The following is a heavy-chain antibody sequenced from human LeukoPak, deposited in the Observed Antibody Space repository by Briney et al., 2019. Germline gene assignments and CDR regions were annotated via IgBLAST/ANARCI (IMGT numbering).Heavy chain of an antibody. D-gene: IGHD3-22*01. CDR3: ASGGYDSSGYYLTPFDY. Sequence: SVKVSCKASGGTFSSYAISWVRRAPGQGLEWMGRIIPILGIANYAQKFQGRVTITADKSTSTAYMELSSLRSEDTAVYYCASGGYDSSGYYLTPFDYWGQGTLVTVSS. CDR2: IIPILGIA. V-gene: IGHV1-69*04. J-gene: IGHJ4*02. CDR1: GGTFSSYA.